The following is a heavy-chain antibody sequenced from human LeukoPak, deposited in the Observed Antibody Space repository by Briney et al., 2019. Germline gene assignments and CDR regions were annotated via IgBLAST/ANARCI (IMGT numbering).Heavy chain of an antibody. CDR1: GGSISFYY. D-gene: IGHD4-17*01. CDR3: ARLPTVTFFDY. J-gene: IGHJ4*02. Sequence: PSETLSLTCSVSGGSISFYYWSWIRQPAGKGLEWIGRIYTSGTTNYNPSLKSRVTISVDTSKNQFSLRLSSVTAADTAVYYCARLPTVTFFDYWGQGTLVTVSS. V-gene: IGHV4-4*07. CDR2: IYTSGTT.